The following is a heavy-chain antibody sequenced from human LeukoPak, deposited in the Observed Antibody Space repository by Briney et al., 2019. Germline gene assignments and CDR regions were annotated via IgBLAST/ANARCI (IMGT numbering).Heavy chain of an antibody. J-gene: IGHJ4*02. D-gene: IGHD6-19*01. V-gene: IGHV4-39*01. CDR2: IYYSTNT. Sequence: SETLSLTCSVSGESIKSTSNYWAWVRQPPEKGLEWIGHIYYSTNTYYNSSLKSRVTISDDTSKNQVSLSLRSVTAADTALYFCVRRVAGTFYFDKWGEGSLVSVSS. CDR1: GESIKSTSNY. CDR3: VRRVAGTFYFDK.